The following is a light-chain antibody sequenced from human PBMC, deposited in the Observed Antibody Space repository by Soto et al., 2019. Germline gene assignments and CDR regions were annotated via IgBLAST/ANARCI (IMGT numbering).Light chain of an antibody. CDR1: QSINRH. Sequence: EIVLTQSPATLSLSPGERATLSCRASQSINRHLAWYRQKPGQAPRLLIYDASNRATGIAARFSGSGSGTDFALTISSLVPEDFGVYYCQQRSNWPPGTFGGGTKVEI. V-gene: IGKV3-11*01. CDR3: QQRSNWPPGT. CDR2: DAS. J-gene: IGKJ4*01.